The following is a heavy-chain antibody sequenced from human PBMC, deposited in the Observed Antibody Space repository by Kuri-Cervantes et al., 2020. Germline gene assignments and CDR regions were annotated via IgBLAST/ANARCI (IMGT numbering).Heavy chain of an antibody. CDR2: ISWNSGSI. V-gene: IGHV3-9*01. Sequence: SLKISCAASGFTFDDYAMHWVRQAPGKGLEWVSGISWNSGSIGYADSVKGRFTISRDNAKNSLYLQMNSLRAEDTAVYYCARDSDYYDSSGSPSFDYWGQGTLVTVSS. CDR1: GFTFDDYA. CDR3: ARDSDYYDSSGSPSFDY. D-gene: IGHD3-22*01. J-gene: IGHJ4*02.